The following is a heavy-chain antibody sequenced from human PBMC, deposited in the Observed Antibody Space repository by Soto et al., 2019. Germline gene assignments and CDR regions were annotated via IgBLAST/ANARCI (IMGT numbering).Heavy chain of an antibody. CDR2: IIPIFGTA. CDR3: AREYEVRGVIIPTGLYGMDV. V-gene: IGHV1-69*01. J-gene: IGHJ6*02. Sequence: QVQLVQSGAEVKKPGSSVKVSCKASGGTFSSYAISWVRQAPGQGLEWMGGIIPIFGTANYAQKFQGRVTITAYESTSTAYMELGSLRSEDTAVYYCAREYEVRGVIIPTGLYGMDVWGQGTTVTVSS. CDR1: GGTFSSYA. D-gene: IGHD3-10*01.